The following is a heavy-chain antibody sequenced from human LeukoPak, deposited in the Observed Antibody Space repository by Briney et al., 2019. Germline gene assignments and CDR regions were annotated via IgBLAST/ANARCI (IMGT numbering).Heavy chain of an antibody. V-gene: IGHV4-59*01. CDR1: GGSISSDY. CDR3: ARGAMVRGVTKFDY. CDR2: IYYSGST. D-gene: IGHD3-10*01. Sequence: PSETLSLTCTVSGGSISSDYWSWIRQPPGKGLEWIGYIYYSGSTNYNPSLKSRVTISVDTSKNQFSLKLSSVTAADTAVYYCARGAMVRGVTKFDYWGQGTLVTVSS. J-gene: IGHJ4*02.